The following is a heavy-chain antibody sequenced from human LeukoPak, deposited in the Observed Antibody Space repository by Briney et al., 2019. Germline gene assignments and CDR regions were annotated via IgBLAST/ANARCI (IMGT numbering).Heavy chain of an antibody. CDR3: ASHRRSHGSEY. V-gene: IGHV4-59*01. CDR1: GGSFEHYF. D-gene: IGHD3-10*01. J-gene: IGHJ4*02. CDR2: VYYSGST. Sequence: SETLSLTCTVYGGSFEHYFWSWIRQPPGKGLEWIGYVYYSGSTDYSPSLKSRLTISADTSKNQFSLKLSSVTAADTAVYYCASHRRSHGSEYWGQGTLVTVSS.